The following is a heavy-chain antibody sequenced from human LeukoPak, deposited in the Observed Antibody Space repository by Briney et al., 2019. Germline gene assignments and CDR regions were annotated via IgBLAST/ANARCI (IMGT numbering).Heavy chain of an antibody. CDR3: ARHRGVGATIGDYFDY. CDR1: GGSFSGYY. Sequence: SETLSLTCAVYGGSFSGYYWSLIRQPPGKGLEWIGEINHSGSTNYNPSLKSRVTISVDTSKNQFSLKLSSVTAADTAVYYCARHRGVGATIGDYFDYWGQGTLVTVSS. V-gene: IGHV4-34*01. CDR2: INHSGST. J-gene: IGHJ4*02. D-gene: IGHD1-26*01.